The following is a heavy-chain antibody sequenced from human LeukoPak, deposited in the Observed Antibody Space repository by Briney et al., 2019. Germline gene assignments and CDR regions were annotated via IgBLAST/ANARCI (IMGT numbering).Heavy chain of an antibody. CDR1: AFSLNAYN. J-gene: IGHJ1*01. Sequence: PGGSLRLSCAASAFSLNAYNMNWVRQAPGKGLEWVSSISYTGTYIYYADSVKGRFTISRDNSKNTLYQQMNSLRAEDTAVYYCAKDFGYSSSPEYFQHWGQGTLVTVSS. V-gene: IGHV3-21*01. CDR3: AKDFGYSSSPEYFQH. CDR2: ISYTGTYI. D-gene: IGHD6-13*01.